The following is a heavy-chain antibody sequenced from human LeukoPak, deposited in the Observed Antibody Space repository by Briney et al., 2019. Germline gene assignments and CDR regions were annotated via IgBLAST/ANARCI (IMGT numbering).Heavy chain of an antibody. CDR3: ARAMVGWFDP. J-gene: IGHJ5*02. V-gene: IGHV4-59*01. CDR1: GGSFSGYY. CDR2: IYYSGST. D-gene: IGHD2-15*01. Sequence: SETLSLTCAVYGGSFSGYYWSWIRQPPGKGLEWIGYIYYSGSTNYNPSLKSRVTISVDTSKNQFSLKLSSVTAADTAVYYCARAMVGWFDPWGQGTLVTVSS.